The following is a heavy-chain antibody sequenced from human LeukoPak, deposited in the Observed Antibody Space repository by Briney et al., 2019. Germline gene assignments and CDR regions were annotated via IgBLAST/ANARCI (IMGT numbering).Heavy chain of an antibody. CDR2: SRNKANGYSP. V-gene: IGHV3-72*01. Sequence: GRSLRLSCTASGFTLSDYYMDWVRQAPGKGLEWVGRSRNKANGYSPEYAASVEGRFTISRDDSKNSLYLQINSLKTEDAAVYYCARFPDYWGQGSLVTVSS. CDR3: ARFPDY. CDR1: GFTLSDYY. J-gene: IGHJ4*02.